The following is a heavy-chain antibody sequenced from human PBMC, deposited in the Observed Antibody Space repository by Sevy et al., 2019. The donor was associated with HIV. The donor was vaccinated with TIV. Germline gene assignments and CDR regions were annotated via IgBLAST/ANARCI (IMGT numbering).Heavy chain of an antibody. V-gene: IGHV3-21*01. D-gene: IGHD2-21*02. CDR2: ISGSSSYI. J-gene: IGHJ4*02. CDR3: ARGRGDPRADCFDY. CDR1: GFTFNIYS. Sequence: GGSLRLSCAASGFTFNIYSMNWVRQAPGKGLEWVSSISGSSSYIFYADSVKGRFTMSRDNAKNSLYLQMNSLRAEDTAVYYCARGRGDPRADCFDYWGQGTLVTVSS.